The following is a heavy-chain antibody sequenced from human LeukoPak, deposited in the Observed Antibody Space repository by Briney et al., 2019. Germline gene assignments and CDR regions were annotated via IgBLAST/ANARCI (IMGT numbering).Heavy chain of an antibody. CDR3: ARGDYGGIVDY. CDR1: GGSISSGGYC. J-gene: IGHJ4*02. D-gene: IGHD4-23*01. Sequence: SETLSLTCTVSGGSISSGGYCWSWIRQHPGKGLEWIGYIYYSGSTYYNPSLKSRVTISVDTSKNQFSLKLSSVTAADTAVYYCARGDYGGIVDYWGQGTLVTVSS. V-gene: IGHV4-31*03. CDR2: IYYSGST.